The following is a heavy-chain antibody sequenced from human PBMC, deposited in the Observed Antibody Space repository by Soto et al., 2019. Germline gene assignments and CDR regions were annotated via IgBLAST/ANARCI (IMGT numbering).Heavy chain of an antibody. CDR3: ARVKGSGWLNWFDP. D-gene: IGHD6-19*01. V-gene: IGHV1-18*01. J-gene: IGHJ5*02. Sequence: QVQLVQSGAEVKKPGASVKVSCKASGYTFNSYGISWVRQAPGQGLEWMGWISAYNGNTNYAQKLQGRVTMTTDTSTRKASMELRSMRSDDTAVYYCARVKGSGWLNWFDPWGQGTPVTVSS. CDR2: ISAYNGNT. CDR1: GYTFNSYG.